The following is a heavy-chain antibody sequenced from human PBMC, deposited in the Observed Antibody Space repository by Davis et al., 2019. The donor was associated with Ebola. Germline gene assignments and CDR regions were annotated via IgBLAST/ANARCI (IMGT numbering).Heavy chain of an antibody. CDR1: GDTLTSYA. Sequence: ASVKVSCKAVGDTLTSYAMTWVRQAPGQGLEWMGGIIPVFRTANYAQKFQGRVTITADESTRTAYMELNGLRSEDTAVYYCAHLGPQRYCSGGGCHGYLDYWGQGTLVTVSS. CDR3: AHLGPQRYCSGGGCHGYLDY. CDR2: IIPVFRTA. V-gene: IGHV1-69*13. J-gene: IGHJ4*02. D-gene: IGHD2-15*01.